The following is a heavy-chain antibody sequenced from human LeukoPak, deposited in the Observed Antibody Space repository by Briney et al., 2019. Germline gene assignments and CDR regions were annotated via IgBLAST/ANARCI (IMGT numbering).Heavy chain of an antibody. Sequence: ASVKVSCKASGYTFTNYAMHWVRQAPGQRLEWMGWINAGSGNTKYSQKFQGRVTITRDTSASTGYMELSSLTSEDTAVYYCARDRYYDSNGYYRFDPWGQGTLVTVSS. CDR3: ARDRYYDSNGYYRFDP. CDR2: INAGSGNT. V-gene: IGHV1-3*01. D-gene: IGHD3-22*01. CDR1: GYTFTNYA. J-gene: IGHJ5*02.